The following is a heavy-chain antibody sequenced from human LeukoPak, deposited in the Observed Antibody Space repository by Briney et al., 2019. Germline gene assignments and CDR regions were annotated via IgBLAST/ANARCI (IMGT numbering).Heavy chain of an antibody. D-gene: IGHD3-9*01. CDR3: ARSNFDWLLPRYYFDY. CDR2: IYYSGST. Sequence: PSETLSLTCTVSGGSISSSSYYWGWIRQPPGKGLEWIGSIYYSGSTYYNPSLKSRVTISVDTSKNQFSLKLSSVTAADTAVYYCARSNFDWLLPRYYFDYWGQGTLVTVSS. V-gene: IGHV4-39*01. J-gene: IGHJ4*02. CDR1: GGSISSSSYY.